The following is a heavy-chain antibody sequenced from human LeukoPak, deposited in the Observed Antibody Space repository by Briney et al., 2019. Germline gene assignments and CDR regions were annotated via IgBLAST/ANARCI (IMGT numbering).Heavy chain of an antibody. CDR2: VYDSGST. J-gene: IGHJ4*02. CDR3: ARVVASGSGWYGHY. D-gene: IGHD6-19*01. V-gene: IGHV4-59*12. CDR1: GGSISTYY. Sequence: PSETLSLTCTVSGGSISTYYWNWIRQPPGKGLEWIGYVYDSGSTNYNPSLKSRVTISLDTSKNQFSLKLSSVTAADTAVYYCARVVASGSGWYGHYWGQGTLVTVSS.